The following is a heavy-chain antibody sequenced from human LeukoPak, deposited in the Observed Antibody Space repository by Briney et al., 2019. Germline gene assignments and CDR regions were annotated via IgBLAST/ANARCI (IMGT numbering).Heavy chain of an antibody. CDR1: GGSFSGYY. D-gene: IGHD3-10*01. CDR3: AREYYYGSGSYYRRPRSFDY. CDR2: INHSGST. Sequence: PSETLSLTCAVYGGSFSGYYWSWIRQPPGKGLEWIGEINHSGSTNYNPSLKGRVTISVDTSKNQFSLKLSSVTAADTAVYYCAREYYYGSGSYYRRPRSFDYWGQGTLATVSS. J-gene: IGHJ4*02. V-gene: IGHV4-34*01.